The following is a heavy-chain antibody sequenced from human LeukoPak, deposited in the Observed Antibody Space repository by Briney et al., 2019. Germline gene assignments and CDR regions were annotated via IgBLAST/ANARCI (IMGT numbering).Heavy chain of an antibody. D-gene: IGHD5-18*01. CDR1: GFTFSSYS. CDR3: ARDGLDTAMN. V-gene: IGHV3-21*01. CDR2: ISSSSSYI. Sequence: GGSLRLSCAASGFTFSSYSMNWVRQAPGKGLGWVSSISSSSSYIYYADSVKGRFTISRDNAKNSLYLQMNSLRAEDTAVYYCARDGLDTAMNWGQGTLVTVSS. J-gene: IGHJ4*02.